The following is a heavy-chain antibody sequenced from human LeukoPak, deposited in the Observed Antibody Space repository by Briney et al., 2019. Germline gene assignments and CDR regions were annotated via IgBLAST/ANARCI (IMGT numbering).Heavy chain of an antibody. J-gene: IGHJ6*02. Sequence: GASVKVSCKASGYTFTSYDVNWVRQATGQGLEWMGWMNPNSGNTGYAQKFQGRVTMTRNTSISTAYMELSSLRSEDTAVYYCARMQRRLGSWYSRNYYYYGMDVWGQGTTVTVSS. D-gene: IGHD6-13*01. V-gene: IGHV1-8*01. CDR1: GYTFTSYD. CDR3: ARMQRRLGSWYSRNYYYYGMDV. CDR2: MNPNSGNT.